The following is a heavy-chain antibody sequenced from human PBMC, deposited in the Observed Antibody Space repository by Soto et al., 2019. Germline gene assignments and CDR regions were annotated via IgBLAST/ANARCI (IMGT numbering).Heavy chain of an antibody. Sequence: TLSLTCAVSGGSISSGGYSWSWIRQPPGKALEWLARIDWDDDKYYSTSLKTRLTISKDTSKNQVVLTMTNMDPVDTATYYCARIRLSGYYCDYWGQGTLVTVSS. CDR1: GGSISSGGYS. CDR2: IDWDDDK. V-gene: IGHV2-70*11. J-gene: IGHJ4*02. CDR3: ARIRLSGYYCDY. D-gene: IGHD3-3*01.